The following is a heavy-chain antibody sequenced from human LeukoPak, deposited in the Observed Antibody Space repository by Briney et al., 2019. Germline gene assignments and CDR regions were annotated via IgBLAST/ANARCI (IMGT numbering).Heavy chain of an antibody. D-gene: IGHD2-2*01. Sequence: GGSLRLSCAASGFTFNSYWMNWVRQAPGKGLEWVANIKQDGAEKYYVDSVKGRFTISRDNAKSSLYLQMNSLRAEDTAVYYCASPYCSSTSCSTLHDFWGQGTLVTVSS. CDR3: ASPYCSSTSCSTLHDF. CDR2: IKQDGAEK. CDR1: GFTFNSYW. J-gene: IGHJ4*02. V-gene: IGHV3-7*01.